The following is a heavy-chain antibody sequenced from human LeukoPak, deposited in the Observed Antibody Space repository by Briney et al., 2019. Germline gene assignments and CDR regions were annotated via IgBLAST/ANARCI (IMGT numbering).Heavy chain of an antibody. CDR3: ARGRSYYDSSGYYYWASLDY. CDR1: GYTFTGYY. J-gene: IGHJ4*02. CDR2: INPNSGRT. Sequence: ASVKVSCEASGYTFTGYYMHWVRQAPGQGLDWMGWINPNSGRTNYAQKFQGRVTMTGDTSISTAYMELTRLTSDDTAVYYCARGRSYYDSSGYYYWASLDYWGQGTLVTVSS. D-gene: IGHD3-22*01. V-gene: IGHV1-2*02.